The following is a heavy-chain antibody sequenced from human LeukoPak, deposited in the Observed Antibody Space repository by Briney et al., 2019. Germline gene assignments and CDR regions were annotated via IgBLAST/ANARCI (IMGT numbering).Heavy chain of an antibody. V-gene: IGHV4-59*01. D-gene: IGHD4-17*01. CDR1: GGSISRYY. J-gene: IGHJ3*02. Sequence: SETLSLTCTVSGGSISRYYWSWIRQPPGKGLEWIGYINYSGSTKYNPSLKSRVTISVDTSKNQFSLKLSSVTAADTAVYFCARDPHYGDILNDPFDIWGQGTMVTVS. CDR2: INYSGST. CDR3: ARDPHYGDILNDPFDI.